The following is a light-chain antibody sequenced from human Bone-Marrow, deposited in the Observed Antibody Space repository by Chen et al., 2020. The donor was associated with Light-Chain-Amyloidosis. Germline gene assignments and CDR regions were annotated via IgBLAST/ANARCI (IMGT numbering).Light chain of an antibody. CDR1: DLPTKY. CDR3: QSADSSGTYEVI. J-gene: IGLJ2*01. Sequence: SYELTPPPSVSVSPGQTARLTCSGDDLPTKYAYWYQQKPVQAPVLVIHRETERPAGISERFSGSSSGTKATLTISGVQAEDEDDYHCQSADSSGTYEVIFGGGTKLTVL. CDR2: RET. V-gene: IGLV3-25*02.